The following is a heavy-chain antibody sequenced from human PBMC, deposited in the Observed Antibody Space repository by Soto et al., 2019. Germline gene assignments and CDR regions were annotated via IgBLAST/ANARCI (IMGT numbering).Heavy chain of an antibody. CDR3: ERLGIVQTYYGMDV. V-gene: IGHV3-7*03. D-gene: IGHD3-22*01. J-gene: IGHJ6*02. CDR2: IKQDGSEK. Sequence: GGSLRLSCAASGFTFSSYWMSWVRQAPGKGLEWVANIKQDGSEKYYVDSVKGRFTISRDNAKNSLYLQMNSLRAEDTAVYYCERLGIVQTYYGMDVWGQGTTVTVSS. CDR1: GFTFSSYW.